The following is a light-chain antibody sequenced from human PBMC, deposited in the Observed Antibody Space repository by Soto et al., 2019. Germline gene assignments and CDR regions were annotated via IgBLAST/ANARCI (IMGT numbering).Light chain of an antibody. CDR3: CSDAGSYTFV. CDR2: GVS. Sequence: QSALTQPRSVSGSPGQSVTISCTGTSSDVGGYNYISWYQQHPGNAPKLMIYGVSKRPSGVPDRFSGSKSGNTASLTTSVLPAEEEDYYYCCSDAGSYTFVFGGGTKLTVL. J-gene: IGLJ2*01. CDR1: SSDVGGYNY. V-gene: IGLV2-11*01.